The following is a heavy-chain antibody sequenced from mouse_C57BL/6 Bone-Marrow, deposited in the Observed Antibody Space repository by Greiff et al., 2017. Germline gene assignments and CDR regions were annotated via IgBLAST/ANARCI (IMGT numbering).Heavy chain of an antibody. D-gene: IGHD2-4*01. CDR2: IWSGGST. CDR3: ARWGDYYYYAMDY. CDR1: GFSLTSYG. Sequence: VMLVESGPGLVQPSQSLSITCTVSGFSLTSYGVHWVRQSPGKGLEWLGVIWSGGSTDYNAAFISRLSISKDNSKSQVFFKMNSLQADDTAIYXCARWGDYYYYAMDYWGQGTSVTVSS. V-gene: IGHV2-2*01. J-gene: IGHJ4*01.